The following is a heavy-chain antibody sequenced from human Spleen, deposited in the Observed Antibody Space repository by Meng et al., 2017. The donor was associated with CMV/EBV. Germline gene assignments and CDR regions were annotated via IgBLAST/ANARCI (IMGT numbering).Heavy chain of an antibody. V-gene: IGHV4-34*01. CDR3: ARKRPGANVVVPAAMGWFYP. Sequence: FSGYYWSWIRQPPGKGLEWIGEINHSGSTNYNPSLKSRVTISVDTSKNQFSLKLSSVTAADTAVYYCARKRPGANVVVPAAMGWFYPWGQGTLVTVSS. CDR2: INHSGST. CDR1: FSGYY. D-gene: IGHD2-2*01. J-gene: IGHJ5*02.